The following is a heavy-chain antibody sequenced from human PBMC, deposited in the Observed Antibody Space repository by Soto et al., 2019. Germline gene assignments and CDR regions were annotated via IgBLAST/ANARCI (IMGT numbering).Heavy chain of an antibody. CDR3: ARSQDFYGDREKDY. V-gene: IGHV3-33*01. J-gene: IGHJ4*02. Sequence: GGSLSLSCAASGFTFSSYGMHWVRQAPGKGLEWVAVIWYDGSNKYYADSVKGRFTISRDNSKNTLYLQMNSLRAEDTAVYYCARSQDFYGDREKDYWGQGTLVTVSS. CDR1: GFTFSSYG. D-gene: IGHD4-17*01. CDR2: IWYDGSNK.